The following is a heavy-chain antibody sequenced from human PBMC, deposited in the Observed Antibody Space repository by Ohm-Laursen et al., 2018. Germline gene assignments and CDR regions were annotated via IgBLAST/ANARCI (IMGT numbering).Heavy chain of an antibody. CDR3: ARHPDYRSDRWFDP. CDR1: GGSISSSSYY. J-gene: IGHJ5*02. D-gene: IGHD6-25*01. Sequence: TLSLTCTVSGGSISSSSYYWGWIRQPPGKGLEWIGSIYYSGSTYYNPSLKSRVTISVDTSKNQFFLKLSSVTAADTAVYYCARHPDYRSDRWFDPWGQGTLVSVSS. V-gene: IGHV4-39*01. CDR2: IYYSGST.